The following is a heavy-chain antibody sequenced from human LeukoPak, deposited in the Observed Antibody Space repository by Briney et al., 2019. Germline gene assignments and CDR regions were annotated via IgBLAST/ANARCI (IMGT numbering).Heavy chain of an antibody. Sequence: SETLSLTCAVSGGSLSSGGYSWSWSRQPPGKGLEWIGYIYHSGSTYYNPSLKSRVTISIDMSKNQFSLKLSSVTAADTAVYYCARESSGSSARFDPWGQGILVTVSS. J-gene: IGHJ5*02. CDR2: IYHSGST. V-gene: IGHV4-30-2*01. CDR1: GGSLSSGGYS. D-gene: IGHD3-10*01. CDR3: ARESSGSSARFDP.